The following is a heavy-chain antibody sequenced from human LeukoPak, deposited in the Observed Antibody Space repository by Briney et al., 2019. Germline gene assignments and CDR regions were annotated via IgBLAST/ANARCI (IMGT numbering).Heavy chain of an antibody. CDR2: IYSGGST. V-gene: IGHV3-66*01. Sequence: GGSLRLSCAASGFTVSSNYMSWVRQAPGKGLEWVSVIYSGGSTYYADSVKGRFTISRDNSKNTLYLQMNSLRAEDTAAYYCARDPLRDYYDSSGYGAFDIWGQGTMVTVSS. J-gene: IGHJ3*02. CDR1: GFTVSSNY. D-gene: IGHD3-22*01. CDR3: ARDPLRDYYDSSGYGAFDI.